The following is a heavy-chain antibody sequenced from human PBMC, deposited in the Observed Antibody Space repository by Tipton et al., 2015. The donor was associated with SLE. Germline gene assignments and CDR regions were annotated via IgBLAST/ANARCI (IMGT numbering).Heavy chain of an antibody. D-gene: IGHD6-19*01. CDR3: ARGLYSSASPMDV. Sequence: LSLTCTVSGGSFSSYFWNWIRQPAGKGLEWIGRIYTSGSTNYNSSLKSRVTMSVDTSKNQFSLKLSSVTAADTAVYYCARGLYSSASPMDVWGKGTTVTVSS. V-gene: IGHV4-4*07. J-gene: IGHJ6*04. CDR2: IYTSGST. CDR1: GGSFSSYF.